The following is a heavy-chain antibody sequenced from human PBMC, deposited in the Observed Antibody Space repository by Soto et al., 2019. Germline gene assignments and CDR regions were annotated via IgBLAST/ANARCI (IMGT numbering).Heavy chain of an antibody. J-gene: IGHJ6*02. V-gene: IGHV4-59*01. CDR1: GGSISSYY. CDR3: AGLHGMNV. CDR2: IYDRGST. Sequence: QVQLQESGPGLVKPSETLSLTCSVSGGSISSYYWSWIRQPPGKGLEWIGYIYDRGSTNYNPSLTSRVTITVDTSKNQFSLKLSSVTAADTAVYYCAGLHGMNVWVLGTTVTVSS. D-gene: IGHD5-18*01.